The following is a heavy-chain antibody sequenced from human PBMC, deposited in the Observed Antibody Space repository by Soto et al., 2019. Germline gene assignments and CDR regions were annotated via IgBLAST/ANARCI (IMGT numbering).Heavy chain of an antibody. CDR2: ISGSGGST. D-gene: IGHD3-10*01. CDR1: GFTFSSYA. CDR3: AKDHTPITMVRMYYFDY. V-gene: IGHV3-23*01. Sequence: GGSLRLSCAASGFTFSSYAMSWVRQAPGKGLEWVSAISGSGGSTYYADSVKGRFTISRDNSKNTLYLKMNSLRAEDTAVYYCAKDHTPITMVRMYYFDYWGQGTLVTVSS. J-gene: IGHJ4*02.